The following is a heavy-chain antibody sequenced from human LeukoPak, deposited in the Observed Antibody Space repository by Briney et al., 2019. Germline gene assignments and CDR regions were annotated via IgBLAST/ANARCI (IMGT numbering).Heavy chain of an antibody. J-gene: IGHJ4*02. CDR1: GGAFSSYA. CDR2: IIPIFGTA. D-gene: IGHD3-22*01. V-gene: IGHV1-69*13. Sequence: SVTVSCTASGGAFSSYAISWVRQAPGQGLEWMGGIIPIFGTANYAQKFQGRVTITADESTSTAYMELSSLRSEDTAVYYCARDYHDSSGYYSFDYWGQGTLVTVSS. CDR3: ARDYHDSSGYYSFDY.